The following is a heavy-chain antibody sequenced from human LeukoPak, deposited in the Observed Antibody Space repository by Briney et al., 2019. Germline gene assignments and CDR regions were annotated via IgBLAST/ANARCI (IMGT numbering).Heavy chain of an antibody. J-gene: IGHJ3*02. D-gene: IGHD3-22*01. CDR3: ARERIGYYDSSGYAFDI. Sequence: SSVKVSCKASGYTFTGYYMHWARQAPGQGLEWMGRINPNSGGTNYAQKFQGRVTMTRDTSISTAYMELSRLRSDDTAVYYCARERIGYYDSSGYAFDIWGQGTMVTVSS. CDR1: GYTFTGYY. V-gene: IGHV1-2*06. CDR2: INPNSGGT.